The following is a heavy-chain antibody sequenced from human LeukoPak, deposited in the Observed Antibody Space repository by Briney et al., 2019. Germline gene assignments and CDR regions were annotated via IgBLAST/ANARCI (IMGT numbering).Heavy chain of an antibody. CDR3: TRGAPQADVFDI. D-gene: IGHD1-26*01. CDR1: GFTFSVTW. CDR2: FKSKAAGGTT. J-gene: IGHJ3*02. Sequence: GESLRPSCAASGFTFSVTWMSWVRQAPGRGLEWVGRFKSKAAGGTTDYAAPVAGRFTISRDDSKNMLYLQMNSLKTEDTAVYYCTRGAPQADVFDIWGQGTMVTVSS. V-gene: IGHV3-15*01.